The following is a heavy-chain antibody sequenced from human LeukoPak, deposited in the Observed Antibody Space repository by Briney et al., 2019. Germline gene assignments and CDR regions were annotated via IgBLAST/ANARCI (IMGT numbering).Heavy chain of an antibody. J-gene: IGHJ5*02. V-gene: IGHV4-4*02. CDR2: IYHSGST. CDR3: ARENSRGGGDDNWFDP. D-gene: IGHD2/OR15-2a*01. CDR1: GGFISSNNW. Sequence: PSETLSLTCAVSGGFISSNNWWSWVRQPPGKGLDWIGSIYHSGSTYYNPSLKSRVTISVDTSKNQFSLKLSSVTAADTAVYYCARENSRGGGDDNWFDPWGQGTLVTVSS.